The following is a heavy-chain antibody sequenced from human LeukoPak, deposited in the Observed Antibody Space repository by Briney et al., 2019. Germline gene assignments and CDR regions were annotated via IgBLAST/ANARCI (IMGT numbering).Heavy chain of an antibody. CDR1: VFILSTYT. V-gene: IGHV3-48*04. D-gene: IGHD6-19*01. Sequence: RGSLRLSRAASVFILSTYTMHWVRQAPRKGPEWVSYITVGSTTIFYAHSVKGRFTVSRDNTKNALYLQMTSLRAEDTAVYYGARDSDWSSGLFDYWGQGALVTVSS. CDR2: ITVGSTTI. CDR3: ARDSDWSSGLFDY. J-gene: IGHJ4*02.